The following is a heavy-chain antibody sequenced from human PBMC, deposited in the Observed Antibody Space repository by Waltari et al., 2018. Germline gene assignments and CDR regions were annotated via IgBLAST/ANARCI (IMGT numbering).Heavy chain of an antibody. V-gene: IGHV3-30*18. CDR1: GFTFSSYG. D-gene: IGHD2-2*01. CDR3: AKDSVCSSTSCYGTGYFDY. Sequence: QVQLVESGGGVVKPGRSLRLSCAASGFTFSSYGMHWVRQAPGKGLEWVAVISYDGSNKYYADSVKGRFTISRDNSKNTLYLQMNSLRAEDTAVYYCAKDSVCSSTSCYGTGYFDYWGQGTLVTVSS. J-gene: IGHJ4*02. CDR2: ISYDGSNK.